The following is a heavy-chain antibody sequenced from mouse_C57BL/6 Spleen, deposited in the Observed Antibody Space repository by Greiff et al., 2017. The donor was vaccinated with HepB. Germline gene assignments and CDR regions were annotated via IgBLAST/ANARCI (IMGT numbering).Heavy chain of an antibody. V-gene: IGHV1-52*01. CDR1: GYTFTSYW. J-gene: IGHJ2*01. CDR3: ARGDYDYDYFDY. Sequence: QVQLQQPGAELVRPGSSVKLSCKASGYTFTSYWMHWVKQRPIQGLEWIGNIDPSDSETHYNQKFKDKSTLTVDKSSSTAYMQLSSLTSEDSAVYYCARGDYDYDYFDYWGQGTTLTVSS. D-gene: IGHD2-4*01. CDR2: IDPSDSET.